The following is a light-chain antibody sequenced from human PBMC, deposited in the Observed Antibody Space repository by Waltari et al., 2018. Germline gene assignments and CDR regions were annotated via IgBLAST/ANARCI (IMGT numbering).Light chain of an antibody. V-gene: IGKV3-11*01. J-gene: IGKJ4*01. CDR2: YAA. Sequence: EIVLTQSPATLSLSPGERATLPCRASQSVSSYLAWYQQKPVQAPRLLIYYAANRATGIPARFSGSGSGTDFTLTISSLEPEDFAVYYCQQRSNWLTFGGGTKVEIK. CDR3: QQRSNWLT. CDR1: QSVSSY.